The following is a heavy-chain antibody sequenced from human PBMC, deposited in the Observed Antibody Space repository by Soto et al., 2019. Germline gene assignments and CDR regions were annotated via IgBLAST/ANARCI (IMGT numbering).Heavy chain of an antibody. CDR3: AHRHELGSFDI. D-gene: IGHD1-26*01. CDR2: IYWNDDK. Sequence: QITLKESGPTLVKPTQALTLTCTFSGFSLSTRAVGLGWIRQPPGKALEWLALIYWNDDKRYSPSLKNRLTITKDTSKNPVVLTMTNMDPVDTATYYCAHRHELGSFDIWGQGTKVTVSS. CDR1: GFSLSTRAVG. J-gene: IGHJ3*02. V-gene: IGHV2-5*01.